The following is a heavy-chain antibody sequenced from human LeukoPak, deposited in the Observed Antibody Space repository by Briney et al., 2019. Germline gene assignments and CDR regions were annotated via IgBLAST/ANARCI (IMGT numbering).Heavy chain of an antibody. D-gene: IGHD5-18*01. V-gene: IGHV3-23*01. J-gene: IGHJ4*02. Sequence: GGSLRLSCAASGFPFSNYAMSWVRQAPGKGLEWVSSLISGGAVTYYADSVKGRFTISRDNSKNTVHLQMDSLRAEDSAVYYCAKNAGYSYGLYYFDYWGQGTLVTVSS. CDR2: LISGGAVT. CDR3: AKNAGYSYGLYYFDY. CDR1: GFPFSNYA.